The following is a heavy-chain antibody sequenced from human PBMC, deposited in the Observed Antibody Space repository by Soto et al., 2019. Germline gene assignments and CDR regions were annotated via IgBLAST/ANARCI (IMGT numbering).Heavy chain of an antibody. Sequence: GGSLRLSCAASGFTFSSYAMHWVRQAPGKGLEWVAVISYDGSNKYYADSVKGRFTISRDNSKNTLYLQMNSLRAEDTAVYYCARDSYGMDVWGQGTTVTVSS. J-gene: IGHJ6*02. CDR3: ARDSYGMDV. V-gene: IGHV3-30-3*01. CDR2: ISYDGSNK. CDR1: GFTFSSYA.